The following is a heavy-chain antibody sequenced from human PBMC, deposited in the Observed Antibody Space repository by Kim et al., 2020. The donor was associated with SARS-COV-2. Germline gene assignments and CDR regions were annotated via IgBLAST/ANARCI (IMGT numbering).Heavy chain of an antibody. D-gene: IGHD2-15*01. Sequence: GGSLRLSCAASGFTFSSYSMNWVRQAPGKGLEWVSSISSSSSYIYYADSVKGRFTISRDNAKNSLYLQMNSLRAEDTAVYYCARDNYCSVGSCYPVYYYYGMDVWGQGTTVTVSS. V-gene: IGHV3-21*01. CDR3: ARDNYCSVGSCYPVYYYYGMDV. J-gene: IGHJ6*02. CDR2: ISSSSSYI. CDR1: GFTFSSYS.